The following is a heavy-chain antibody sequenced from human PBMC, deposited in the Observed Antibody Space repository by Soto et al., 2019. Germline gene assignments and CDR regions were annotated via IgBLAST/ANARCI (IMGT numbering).Heavy chain of an antibody. D-gene: IGHD3-16*02. Sequence: GGSLRLSCAASGFTFSSYAMSWVRQAPGKGLEWVSAISGSGGSTYYADSVKGRFTISRDNSKNTLYLQMNSLRAEDTAVYYCANQAERYYDYIWGSYRPPPGAFDIWGQGTMVTVS. CDR1: GFTFSSYA. CDR3: ANQAERYYDYIWGSYRPPPGAFDI. J-gene: IGHJ3*02. CDR2: ISGSGGST. V-gene: IGHV3-23*01.